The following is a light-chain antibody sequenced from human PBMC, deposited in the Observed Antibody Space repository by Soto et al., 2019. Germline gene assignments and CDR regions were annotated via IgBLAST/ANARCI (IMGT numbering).Light chain of an antibody. CDR3: QQYYSTPSWT. V-gene: IGKV4-1*01. Sequence: DIVMTQSPDSLAVSLGEXXTXXXXSXXXXXXSSNNKNYLAWYQQKPGQPPKLLIYWASTRESGVPDRFSGSGSGTDFTLTISSLQAEDVAVYYCQQYYSTPSWTFGQGTKVDIK. CDR2: WAS. J-gene: IGKJ1*01. CDR1: XXXXXSSNNKNY.